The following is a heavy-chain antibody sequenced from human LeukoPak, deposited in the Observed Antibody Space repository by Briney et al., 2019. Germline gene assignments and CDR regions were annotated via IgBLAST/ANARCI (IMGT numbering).Heavy chain of an antibody. J-gene: IGHJ4*02. CDR2: INSDGRST. CDR3: ARGVPYDSWSGPHYSDY. CDR1: GFTFSSYW. Sequence: GSLRLSCAASGFTFSSYWMHWVRQAPGKGLVWVSRINSDGRSTSYADSVKGRFTISRDSAKNSLYLQMNSLRAEDTAVYYCARGVPYDSWSGPHYSDYWGQGTLVTVSS. V-gene: IGHV3-74*01. D-gene: IGHD3-3*01.